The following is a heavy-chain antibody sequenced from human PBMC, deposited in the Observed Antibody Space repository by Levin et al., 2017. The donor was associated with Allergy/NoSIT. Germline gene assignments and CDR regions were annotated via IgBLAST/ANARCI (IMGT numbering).Heavy chain of an antibody. D-gene: IGHD3-10*01. Sequence: GGSLRLSCAASGFTFSSYAMSWVRQAPGKGLEWVSAISGSGGSTYYADSVKGRFTISRDNSKNTLYLQMNSLRAEDTAVYYCAKDSGGSGSYFLYWYFDLWGRGTLVTVSS. J-gene: IGHJ2*01. CDR1: GFTFSSYA. CDR2: ISGSGGST. CDR3: AKDSGGSGSYFLYWYFDL. V-gene: IGHV3-23*01.